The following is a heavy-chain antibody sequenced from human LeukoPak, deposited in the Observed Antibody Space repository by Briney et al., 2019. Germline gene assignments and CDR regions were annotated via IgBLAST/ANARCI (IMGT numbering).Heavy chain of an antibody. CDR2: IYHSGST. CDR1: GYSISSDYY. V-gene: IGHV4-38-2*02. J-gene: IGHJ4*02. D-gene: IGHD3-10*01. Sequence: ASETLSLTCTVSGYSISSDYYWGWIRQPPGKGLEWIGNIYHSGSTYYNPSLKSRVTMSVDMSKNQFSLKLSSVTAADTAVYYCVRERNWFGELSWGQGTLVTVSP. CDR3: VRERNWFGELS.